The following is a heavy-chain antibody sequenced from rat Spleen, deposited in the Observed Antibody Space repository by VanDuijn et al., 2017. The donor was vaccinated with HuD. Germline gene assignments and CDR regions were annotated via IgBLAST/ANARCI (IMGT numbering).Heavy chain of an antibody. CDR1: GLSISSYG. CDR3: ASQHYFDGYYRDY. Sequence: QVQLKESGAGLVQPSQTLSLTCPVSGLSISSYGVIWVRQPPGKGLEWMGVIWGNGNTNYSSVLKSRLSINRDTSKSQVFLKMNNLQTEDTAMYFCASQHYFDGYYRDYWGQGVMVTVSS. J-gene: IGHJ2*01. V-gene: IGHV2S61*01. D-gene: IGHD1-12*03. CDR2: IWGNGNT.